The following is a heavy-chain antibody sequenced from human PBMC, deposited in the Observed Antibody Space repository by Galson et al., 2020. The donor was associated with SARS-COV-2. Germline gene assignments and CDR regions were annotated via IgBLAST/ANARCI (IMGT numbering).Heavy chain of an antibody. CDR2: IGGFSSTI. V-gene: IGHV3-48*01. D-gene: IGHD3-16*01. CDR1: GFIFSSYS. J-gene: IGHJ3*01. Sequence: GGSLRLSCAVSGFIFSSYSVNWVRQAPGKGLEWVSYIGGFSSTISYADSVKGRFTVSKDSAGDSLFLQMNSLRAEDTAVYYCARDYGYAFDVWGQGTMVTVSS. CDR3: ARDYGYAFDV.